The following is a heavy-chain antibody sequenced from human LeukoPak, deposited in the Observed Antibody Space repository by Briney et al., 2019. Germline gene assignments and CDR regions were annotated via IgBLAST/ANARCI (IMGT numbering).Heavy chain of an antibody. CDR1: GFTFSSYA. CDR3: ARGGHCSSTSCYGYYYYYGMDV. CDR2: ISYDGSNK. J-gene: IGHJ6*02. Sequence: GRSLRLSCAASGFTFSSYAMHWVRQAPGKGLEWVAVISYDGSNKYYADSVKGRSTISRDNSKNTLYLQMNSLRAEDTAVYYCARGGHCSSTSCYGYYYYYGMDVWGQGTTVTVSS. D-gene: IGHD2-2*01. V-gene: IGHV3-30-3*01.